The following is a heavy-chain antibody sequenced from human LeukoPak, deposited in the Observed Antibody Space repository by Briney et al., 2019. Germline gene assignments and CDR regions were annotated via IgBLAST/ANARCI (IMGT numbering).Heavy chain of an antibody. J-gene: IGHJ3*02. CDR2: ISGSGGST. CDR1: GFTFSSYA. CDR3: ARDRNYDFWSADAFDI. V-gene: IGHV3-23*01. D-gene: IGHD3-3*01. Sequence: GGSLRLSCAAPGFTFSSYAMSWVRQAPGKGLEWVSAISGSGGSTYYADSVKGRFTISRDNSKNTLYLQMNSLRAEDTAVYYCARDRNYDFWSADAFDIWGQGTMVTVSS.